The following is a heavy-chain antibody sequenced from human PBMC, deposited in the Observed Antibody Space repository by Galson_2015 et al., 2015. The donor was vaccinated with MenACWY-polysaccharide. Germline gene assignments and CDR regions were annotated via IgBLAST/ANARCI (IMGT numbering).Heavy chain of an antibody. CDR3: ARYRNIDGFDM. D-gene: IGHD3-16*02. J-gene: IGHJ3*02. Sequence: AISGDSVSSNSFPWTWLRHSPSRGLAWLGRTYYRSKWFNDYAVSLKSRITINSDTSKNQFSLQLSSVTPEDTAVYYCARYRNIDGFDMWGQGTMVTVSS. CDR2: TYYRSKWFN. V-gene: IGHV6-1*01. CDR1: GDSVSSNSFP.